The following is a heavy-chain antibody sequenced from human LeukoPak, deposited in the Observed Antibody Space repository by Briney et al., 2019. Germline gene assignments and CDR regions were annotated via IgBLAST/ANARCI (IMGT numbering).Heavy chain of an antibody. D-gene: IGHD6-13*01. J-gene: IGHJ5*02. CDR3: AAPYTSSWFDL. Sequence: ASVKVSCMASGLTFTSRSAVQWVRQARGQRLEWIGWIVVDSDNANYAENFQERVTITRDMSASTSYMGLSSLRSEDTAVYFCAAPYTSSWFDLWGQGTLVTVSS. CDR2: IVVDSDNA. V-gene: IGHV1-58*01. CDR1: GLTFTSRSA.